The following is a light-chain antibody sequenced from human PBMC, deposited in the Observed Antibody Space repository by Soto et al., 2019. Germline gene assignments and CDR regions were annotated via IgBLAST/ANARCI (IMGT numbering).Light chain of an antibody. Sequence: DIQMTQCPSTLSASVGDRVTITCRASQSISPWLAWYQQKPGKAPKLLIYKASSLESGVPSRFSGSGSGTEFTLTISSLQPEDFATYYCQHYNSYPITFGQGTRLEIK. CDR1: QSISPW. CDR2: KAS. CDR3: QHYNSYPIT. V-gene: IGKV1-5*03. J-gene: IGKJ5*01.